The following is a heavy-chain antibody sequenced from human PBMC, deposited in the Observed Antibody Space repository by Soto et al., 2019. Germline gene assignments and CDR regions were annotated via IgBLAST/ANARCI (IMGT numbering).Heavy chain of an antibody. Sequence: GGALRLSCAAAGFTFSSYAMRWVRQAPGKGLEWVSAISGSGGSTYYADSVKGRFTISRDNSKNTLYLQMNSLRAEDTAVYYCAKELGIAVAGTYDYWGQGTLVTVSS. V-gene: IGHV3-23*01. D-gene: IGHD6-19*01. J-gene: IGHJ4*02. CDR3: AKELGIAVAGTYDY. CDR2: ISGSGGST. CDR1: GFTFSSYA.